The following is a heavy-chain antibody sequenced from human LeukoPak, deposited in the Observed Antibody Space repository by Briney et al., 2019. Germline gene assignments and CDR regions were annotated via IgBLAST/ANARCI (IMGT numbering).Heavy chain of an antibody. CDR1: GYTFTVYN. J-gene: IGHJ3*02. D-gene: IGHD6-13*01. Sequence: GASVKVSCKASGYTFTVYNIHWVRQAPGQGLEWMGWISPSSGGTDSAQKFQGRVTMTRDTSITTAYMELSGLTSDDTAVYYCARPKAAAGMIGALEIWGQGTLVTVSS. CDR3: ARPKAAAGMIGALEI. V-gene: IGHV1-2*02. CDR2: ISPSSGGT.